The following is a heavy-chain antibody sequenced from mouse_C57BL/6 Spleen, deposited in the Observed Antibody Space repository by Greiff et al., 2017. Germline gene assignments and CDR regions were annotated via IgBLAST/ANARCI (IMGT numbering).Heavy chain of an antibody. Sequence: QVQLQQPGAELVRPGTSVKLSCKASGYTFTSYWMHWVKQRPGQGLEWIGVIDPSDSYTNYNQKFKGKATLTVDTSSSTAYMQLSSLTSEDSAVYYCARRYYYGSSYGYFDVWGTGTTVTVSS. D-gene: IGHD1-1*01. CDR1: GYTFTSYW. V-gene: IGHV1-59*01. CDR2: IDPSDSYT. CDR3: ARRYYYGSSYGYFDV. J-gene: IGHJ1*03.